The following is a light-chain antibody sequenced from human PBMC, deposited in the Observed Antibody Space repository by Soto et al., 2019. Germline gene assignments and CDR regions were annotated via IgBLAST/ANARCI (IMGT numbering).Light chain of an antibody. V-gene: IGKV1-39*01. J-gene: IGKJ2*01. CDR1: QSISSY. CDR2: VAS. Sequence: DIQMTQSPSSLSASVGDRVTITCRASQSISSYLNWYQQKPGKAPKFLIYVASTLQSGVPSRFSGSGSGTDFTLTITSLQPEDFATYYCQQSYRSTSTFGKGTKLEIK. CDR3: QQSYRSTST.